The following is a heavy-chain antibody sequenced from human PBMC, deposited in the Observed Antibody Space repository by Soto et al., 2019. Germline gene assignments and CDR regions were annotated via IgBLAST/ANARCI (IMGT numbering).Heavy chain of an antibody. CDR3: ARGLSSGWIHHGFDP. J-gene: IGHJ5*02. CDR1: GYSISSSNW. CDR2: IYYSGST. V-gene: IGHV4-28*03. Sequence: SETLSLTCAVSGYSISSSNWWGWIRQPPGKGLEWIGYIYYSGSTYYNPSLKSRVTMSVDTSKNQFSLKLSSVTAVDTAVYYCARGLSSGWIHHGFDPWGQGTLVTVSS. D-gene: IGHD6-19*01.